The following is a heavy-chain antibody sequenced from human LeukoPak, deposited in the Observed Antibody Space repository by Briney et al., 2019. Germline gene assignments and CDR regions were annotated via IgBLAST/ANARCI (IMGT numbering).Heavy chain of an antibody. CDR1: RKTFNTYG. CDR2: ISSQNEYT. D-gene: IGHD3-16*01. CDR3: ANVAKGRYFFYYMDV. Sequence: ASVKVSCKSSRKTFNTYGISWVRQAPGQGREWIGWISSQNEYTKYADKFQGRLTMTTDTSTTTVYIELRSLRSDDPAVYYCANVAKGRYFFYYMDVWGKGTTVTVSS. J-gene: IGHJ6*03. V-gene: IGHV1-18*01.